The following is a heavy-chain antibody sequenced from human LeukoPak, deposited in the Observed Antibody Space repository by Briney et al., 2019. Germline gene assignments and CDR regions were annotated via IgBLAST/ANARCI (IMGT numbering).Heavy chain of an antibody. V-gene: IGHV5-51*01. Sequence: MGNIYPGDSDTRYSPSFQGQVTISADKSISTAYLQWSSLKASDTAMYYCARHSFGQLPNDYWGQGTLVTVSS. J-gene: IGHJ4*02. D-gene: IGHD2-2*01. CDR3: ARHSFGQLPNDY. CDR2: IYPGDSDT.